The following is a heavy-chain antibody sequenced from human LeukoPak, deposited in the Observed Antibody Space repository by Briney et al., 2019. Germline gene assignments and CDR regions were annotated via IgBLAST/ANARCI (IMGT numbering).Heavy chain of an antibody. CDR1: GGSISSYY. J-gene: IGHJ4*02. CDR2: IYYSGST. CDR3: ARSDSTSWFTDY. Sequence: SETLSLTCTVSGGSISSYYWSWIRQPPGKGLEWIGYIYYSGSTNYNPSLKSRVTISVDTSQNQFSLKLSSVTAADTAVYYCARSDSTSWFTDYWGQGTLVTVSS. V-gene: IGHV4-59*01. D-gene: IGHD6-13*01.